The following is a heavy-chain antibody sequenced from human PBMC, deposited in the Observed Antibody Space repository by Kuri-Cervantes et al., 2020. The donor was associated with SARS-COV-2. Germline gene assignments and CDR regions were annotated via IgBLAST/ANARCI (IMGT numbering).Heavy chain of an antibody. CDR2: IYSGGST. CDR3: ARERYGDYVSPYQYYGMDV. CDR1: GLTVRSNY. D-gene: IGHD4-17*01. V-gene: IGHV3-53*01. Sequence: GKSLKISCPASGLTVRSNYMSWVRQAPGKGLEWVSVIYSGGSTYYADSVKGRFTISRDSSKNMLYLQMNSLRAEYTAVYYCARERYGDYVSPYQYYGMDVWGQGTTVTVSS. J-gene: IGHJ6*02.